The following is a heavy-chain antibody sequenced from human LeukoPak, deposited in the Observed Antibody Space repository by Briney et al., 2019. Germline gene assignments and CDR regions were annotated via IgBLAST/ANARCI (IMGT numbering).Heavy chain of an antibody. J-gene: IGHJ4*02. V-gene: IGHV4-39*01. CDR2: FYYGGTT. D-gene: IGHD6-13*01. CDR3: ARGGGEQQPLDY. Sequence: SETLSLTCTVSAGSISSSNYYWGWIRQPPGTGLEWIGNFYYGGTTLYNPSLKSRVTISVDTSKNQFSLKLTSVTAADTAVYYCARGGGEQQPLDYWGQGTLVTVSS. CDR1: AGSISSSNYY.